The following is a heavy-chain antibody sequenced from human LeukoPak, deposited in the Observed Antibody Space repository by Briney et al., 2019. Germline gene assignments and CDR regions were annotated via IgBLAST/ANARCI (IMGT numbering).Heavy chain of an antibody. Sequence: GGSLRLSCAASGFTFSSYAMSWVRQAPGKGLEWVSAISGSGGSTYYADSVKGRFTISRGNSKNTLYLQMNSLRAEDTAVYYCARATDNCSSTSCYPGDAFDIWGQGTMVTVSS. J-gene: IGHJ3*02. D-gene: IGHD2-2*01. CDR2: ISGSGGST. V-gene: IGHV3-23*01. CDR3: ARATDNCSSTSCYPGDAFDI. CDR1: GFTFSSYA.